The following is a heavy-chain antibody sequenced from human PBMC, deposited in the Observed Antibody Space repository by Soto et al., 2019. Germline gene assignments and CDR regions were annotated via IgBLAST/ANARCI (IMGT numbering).Heavy chain of an antibody. CDR2: ISYDGSNK. CDR1: GFTFSSYG. Sequence: GGSLRLSCAASGFTFSSYGMHWVRQAPGKGLEWVAVISYDGSNKYYADSVKGRFTISRDNSKNTLYLQMNSLRAEDTAVYYCAKGWDPERITIFGVVIILYFDYWGQGTLVTVSS. CDR3: AKGWDPERITIFGVVIILYFDY. V-gene: IGHV3-30*18. D-gene: IGHD3-3*01. J-gene: IGHJ4*02.